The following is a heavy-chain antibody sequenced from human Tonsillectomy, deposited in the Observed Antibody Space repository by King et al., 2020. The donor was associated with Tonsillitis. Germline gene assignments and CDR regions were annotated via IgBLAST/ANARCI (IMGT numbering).Heavy chain of an antibody. CDR2: ITYDGSET. Sequence: HVQLVESGGDVVQPGGSLRLSCATSGFTFRNFAMHWVRQAPGKGLEWVALITYDGSETYYGDSVKGRFTISRDYSKNMLFLQMNSLRAEDTAVYYCVKERTGWYAEYWGQGSLVTVSS. D-gene: IGHD6-19*01. CDR1: GFTFRNFA. V-gene: IGHV3-30*02. CDR3: VKERTGWYAEY. J-gene: IGHJ4*02.